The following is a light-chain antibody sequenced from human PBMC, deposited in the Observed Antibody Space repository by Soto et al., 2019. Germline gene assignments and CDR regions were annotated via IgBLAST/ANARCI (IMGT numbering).Light chain of an antibody. CDR2: GAF. V-gene: IGKV3-20*01. CDR1: QSIRSNY. J-gene: IGKJ4*01. Sequence: IVMTQSPGTLSLSPGERATLSCRASQSIRSNYLAWYQQKPGQAPRFLIYGAFSRATGIPDRFSGSGSRTDFTLTISRLEPEDIGVYYCQHYSSSRLTFGGGTKVDIK. CDR3: QHYSSSRLT.